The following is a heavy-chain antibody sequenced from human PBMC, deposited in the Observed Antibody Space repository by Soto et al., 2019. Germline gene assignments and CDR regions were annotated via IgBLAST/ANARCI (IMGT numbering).Heavy chain of an antibody. Sequence: ASVKVSCKVSGYTLTDLSMQWVRQAPGKGLEWMGGFDPEDGETIYAQKFQGRVTMTEDTATDTAYMELSSLRSEDTAVYYCATHVVESLSFGVRVRQLDYWGHGTLVTVSS. J-gene: IGHJ4*01. D-gene: IGHD3-10*01. CDR2: FDPEDGET. CDR3: ATHVVESLSFGVRVRQLDY. CDR1: GYTLTDLS. V-gene: IGHV1-24*01.